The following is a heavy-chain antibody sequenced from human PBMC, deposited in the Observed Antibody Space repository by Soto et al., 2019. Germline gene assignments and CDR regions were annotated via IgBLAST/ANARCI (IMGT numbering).Heavy chain of an antibody. CDR1: GGSISSDY. CDR3: ARSSSPYHYYYGMDV. V-gene: IGHV4-59*01. J-gene: IGHJ6*02. Sequence: SETLSLTCTVSGGSISSDYWSWIRQPPGKGLEWIGYIYYSGNTNYNPSLKSRVTISVDTSKNQFSLKLNSVTGADTAVYYCARSSSPYHYYYGMDVWGQGTTVTVSS. CDR2: IYYSGNT.